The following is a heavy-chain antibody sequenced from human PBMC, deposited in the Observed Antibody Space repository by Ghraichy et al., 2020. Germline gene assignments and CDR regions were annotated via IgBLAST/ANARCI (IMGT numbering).Heavy chain of an antibody. Sequence: SVKVSCKASGGTFSSYTISWVRQAPGQGLEWMGRIIPILGIANYAQKFQGRVTITADKSTSTAYMELSSLRSEDTAVYYCAREAGAIFGVDHYWYFDLWGRGTLVTVSS. CDR3: AREAGAIFGVDHYWYFDL. J-gene: IGHJ2*01. V-gene: IGHV1-69*04. D-gene: IGHD3-3*01. CDR2: IIPILGIA. CDR1: GGTFSSYT.